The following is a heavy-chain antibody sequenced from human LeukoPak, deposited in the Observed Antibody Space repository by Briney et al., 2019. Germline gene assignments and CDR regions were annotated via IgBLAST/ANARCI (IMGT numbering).Heavy chain of an antibody. V-gene: IGHV4-4*07. CDR3: AREYGTGWFDP. CDR2: IYTSGST. J-gene: IGHJ5*02. D-gene: IGHD4-17*01. CDR1: GGSISSYY. Sequence: PSETLSLTCTVSGGSISSYYWSWIRQPAGKALEWIGRIYTSGSTNYNPSLKSRVTISVDKSKNQFSLKLSSVTAADTAVYYCAREYGTGWFDPWGQGTLVTVSS.